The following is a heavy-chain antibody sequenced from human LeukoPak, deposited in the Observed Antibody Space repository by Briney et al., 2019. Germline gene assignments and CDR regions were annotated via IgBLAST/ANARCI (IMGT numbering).Heavy chain of an antibody. CDR3: ARAPASYGSGNDYSNDYGMGV. V-gene: IGHV1-8*03. Sequence: ASVKVSGKASGYTFTSYDINWVRQAPGQGLEGMGWMNPNSGNTGYAQKFQGRVTITRNTSISTAYMELSGLRSEDTAVYYCARAPASYGSGNDYSNDYGMGVWGQGTTLTVTS. CDR2: MNPNSGNT. J-gene: IGHJ6*02. D-gene: IGHD3-10*01. CDR1: GYTFTSYD.